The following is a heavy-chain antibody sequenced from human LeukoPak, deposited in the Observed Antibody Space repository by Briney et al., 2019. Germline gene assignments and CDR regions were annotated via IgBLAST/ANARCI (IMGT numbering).Heavy chain of an antibody. J-gene: IGHJ4*02. D-gene: IGHD4-17*01. V-gene: IGHV3-33*01. CDR1: GFSFSNYG. CDR3: ARSGDDYGDYIDY. CDR2: IWYDGSNK. Sequence: GRSLRLSCAASGFSFSNYGMYWVRQAPGKGLEWVAVIWYDGSNKYYADSVKGRFTISRDNSKNTLYLQMNSLRAEDTAVYYCARSGDDYGDYIDYWGQGTLVTVSS.